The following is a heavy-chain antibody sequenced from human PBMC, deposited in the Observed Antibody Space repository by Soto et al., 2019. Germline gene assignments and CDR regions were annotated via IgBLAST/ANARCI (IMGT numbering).Heavy chain of an antibody. V-gene: IGHV3-48*03. CDR1: GFTFSSYE. CDR2: IGTSGKTI. J-gene: IGHJ6*02. CDR3: ARDPAIYSGKFDYGLDV. Sequence: EVQLVESGGGLVQAGGSLRLFCAVSGFTFSSYEMNWVRQAPGKGQEWVSYIGTSGKTIYYADSVRGRFTISRDNAKNSLYLHINSMRAEDTAVYFCARDPAIYSGKFDYGLDVWGRGTTVTVSS. D-gene: IGHD5-18*01.